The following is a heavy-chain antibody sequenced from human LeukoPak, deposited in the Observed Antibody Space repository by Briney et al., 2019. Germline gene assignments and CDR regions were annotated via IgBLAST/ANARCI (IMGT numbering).Heavy chain of an antibody. CDR3: ARGGGLDV. CDR2: IYSGGST. CDR1: GFTVSSNY. Sequence: GGSLRLSCAASGFTVSSNYMSWVRQAPGKGLEWVSVIYSGGSTYYADSVKGRFTISRDNAKNSLYLQMSNLRAEDTAAYFCARGGGLDVWGQGATVTVSS. D-gene: IGHD3-16*01. J-gene: IGHJ6*02. V-gene: IGHV3-53*01.